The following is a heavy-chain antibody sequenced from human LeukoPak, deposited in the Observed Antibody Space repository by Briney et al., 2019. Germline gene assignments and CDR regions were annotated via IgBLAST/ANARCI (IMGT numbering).Heavy chain of an antibody. CDR2: ISWNSGSI. Sequence: GRSRRLSCAASGFTFDDYAMHWVRQAPGKGLEWVSGISWNSGSIGYADSVKGRFTISRDNAKNSLYLQMNSLRAEDTALYYCAKGYSSSSGGLFDYWGQGTLVTVSS. V-gene: IGHV3-9*01. J-gene: IGHJ4*02. D-gene: IGHD6-6*01. CDR1: GFTFDDYA. CDR3: AKGYSSSSGGLFDY.